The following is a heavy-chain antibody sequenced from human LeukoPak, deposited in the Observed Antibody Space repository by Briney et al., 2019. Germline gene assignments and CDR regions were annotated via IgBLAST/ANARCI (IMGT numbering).Heavy chain of an antibody. Sequence: PGGSLRLSCAASGFTFSGSAMHWVRQASGKGLEWVGRIRSKANSYATAYAASVKGRFTTSRDDSKNTAYLQMNSLKTEDTAVYYCTSVTLGYCSSTSCYLVVYWGQGTLVTVSS. D-gene: IGHD2-2*01. CDR1: GFTFSGSA. J-gene: IGHJ4*02. CDR2: IRSKANSYAT. CDR3: TSVTLGYCSSTSCYLVVY. V-gene: IGHV3-73*01.